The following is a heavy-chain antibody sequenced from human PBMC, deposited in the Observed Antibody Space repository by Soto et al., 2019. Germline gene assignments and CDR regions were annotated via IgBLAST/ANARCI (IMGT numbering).Heavy chain of an antibody. CDR1: GYTLTSYD. V-gene: IGHV1-8*01. J-gene: IGHJ4*02. Sequence: ASVKVSCKASGYTLTSYDINWVRQATGQGLEWMGWMNPNSGNTGYAQKFQGWVTMTRDTSISTAYMELSRLRSDDTAVYYCARDLASGKRSYYRGYYLDYWGEGTPVTVSS. CDR3: ARDLASGKRSYYRGYYLDY. D-gene: IGHD1-26*01. CDR2: MNPNSGNT.